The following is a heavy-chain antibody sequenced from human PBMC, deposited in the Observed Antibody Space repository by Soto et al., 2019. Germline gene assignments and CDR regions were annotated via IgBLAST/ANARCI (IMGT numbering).Heavy chain of an antibody. J-gene: IGHJ6*02. CDR1: GFTYTDFA. CDR2: ISYDGSDK. V-gene: IGHV3-30*09. CDR3: ARRAWDSYYAIDV. D-gene: IGHD3-22*01. Sequence: VQLVESGGGEVQPGRSLRLSCAASGFTYTDFALHWVRQAPGKGLEWVAIISYDGSDKYYADSVKGRFAISRDNPKNTLYLEMNSLRPEYKAVYFCARRAWDSYYAIDVWGQGTTVTVFS.